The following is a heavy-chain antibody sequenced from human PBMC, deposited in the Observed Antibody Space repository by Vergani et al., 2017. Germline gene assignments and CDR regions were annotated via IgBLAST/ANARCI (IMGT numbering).Heavy chain of an antibody. D-gene: IGHD6-19*01. CDR2: ISSSSSYI. J-gene: IGHJ4*02. CDR1: GFTFSSYS. Sequence: EVQLVESGGGLVKPGGSLRLSCAASGFTFSSYSMNWVRQAPGKGLEWASSISSSSSYIYYADSVKGRFTISRDNAKNSLYLQMNSLRAEDTAVYYCARDDPRYLADWGRGTLVTVSS. CDR3: ARDDPRYLAD. V-gene: IGHV3-21*01.